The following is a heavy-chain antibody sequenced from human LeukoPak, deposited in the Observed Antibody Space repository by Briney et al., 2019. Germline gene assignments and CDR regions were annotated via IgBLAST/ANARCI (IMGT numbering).Heavy chain of an antibody. Sequence: PSETLSLTCTVSGGSISGSSYYWGWIRQPPGKGLEWIGSVYYSGSTYYNPSLKSRVTISVDTSKNQFSLKLSSVTAADTAVYYCARDIVGASEFDYWGQGTLVTVSS. CDR1: GGSISGSSYY. V-gene: IGHV4-39*07. CDR3: ARDIVGASEFDY. CDR2: VYYSGST. J-gene: IGHJ4*02. D-gene: IGHD1-26*01.